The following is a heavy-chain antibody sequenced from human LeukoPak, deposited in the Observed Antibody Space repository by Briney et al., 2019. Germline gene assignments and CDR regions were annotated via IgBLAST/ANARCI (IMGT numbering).Heavy chain of an antibody. CDR3: AKARGSGWIPGDY. D-gene: IGHD6-19*01. CDR2: ISGSGGST. Sequence: GGSLRLSCAASGFTFSSYAMSWVRQAPGKGLEWVSSISGSGGSTYYADSVKGRFTISRDNSKNTLYLQMNSLRAEDTAVYYCAKARGSGWIPGDYWGQGTLVTVSP. CDR1: GFTFSSYA. J-gene: IGHJ4*02. V-gene: IGHV3-23*01.